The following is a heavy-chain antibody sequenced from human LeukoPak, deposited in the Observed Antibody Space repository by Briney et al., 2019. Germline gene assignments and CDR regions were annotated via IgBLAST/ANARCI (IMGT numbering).Heavy chain of an antibody. CDR3: ARSTDGSAHFDY. Sequence: GGSLRLSCSASEFKVDTYGMHWVRQTPGKGLEYVSGISSDGLSTYYANSVKGRFTISRDNAKNTLYLQMGSLKTEDMAVYYCARSTDGSAHFDYWGQGTLVTVFS. CDR1: EFKVDTYG. D-gene: IGHD1-1*01. CDR2: ISSDGLST. V-gene: IGHV3-64*01. J-gene: IGHJ4*02.